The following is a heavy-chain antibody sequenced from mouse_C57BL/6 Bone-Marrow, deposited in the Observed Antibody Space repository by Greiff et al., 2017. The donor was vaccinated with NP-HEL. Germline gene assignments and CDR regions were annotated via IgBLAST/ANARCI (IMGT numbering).Heavy chain of an antibody. Sequence: VQLQQSGAELVKPGASVKISCKASGYAFSSYWMNWVKQRPGKGLVWIGQMYPGDGDTNYNGKFKGKATLTADKSSSSAYMQLSSLTSEDSAIYFCARGSGYPFFDYWGQGTTLTVSS. D-gene: IGHD2-2*01. J-gene: IGHJ2*01. CDR2: MYPGDGDT. CDR3: ARGSGYPFFDY. V-gene: IGHV1-80*01. CDR1: GYAFSSYW.